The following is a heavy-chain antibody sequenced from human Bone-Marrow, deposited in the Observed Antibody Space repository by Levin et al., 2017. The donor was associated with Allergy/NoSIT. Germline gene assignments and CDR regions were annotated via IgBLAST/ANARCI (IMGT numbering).Heavy chain of an antibody. V-gene: IGHV5-51*01. D-gene: IGHD2/OR15-2a*01. CDR3: ARHEVRRATFSLFYQSMDV. J-gene: IGHJ6*02. CDR1: GYSFTSYW. Sequence: GGSLRLSCQGSGYSFTSYWIGWVRQMPGKGLEWMGIIYPGDSDTRYSPSFRGQVTISADKSINTAYLQWSSLKASDTAIYYCARHEVRRATFSLFYQSMDVWGQGTTVTVSS. CDR2: IYPGDSDT.